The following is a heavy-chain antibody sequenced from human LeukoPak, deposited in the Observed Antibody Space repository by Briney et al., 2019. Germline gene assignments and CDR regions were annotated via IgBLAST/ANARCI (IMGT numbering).Heavy chain of an antibody. J-gene: IGHJ5*01. D-gene: IGHD2-8*01. CDR2: VFRLQTVRT. V-gene: IGHV4-38-2*02. CDR1: DSSITSTYY. Sequence: SQTLSLTCTVSDSSITSTYYWAWFRQPPGKGLELIATVFRLQTVRTFNNPSLEPRVTMPLDPSQNQFSLNLTSVTAADTALYFCARVLHAPYLIDSWGQGTLVTVSS. CDR3: ARVLHAPYLIDS.